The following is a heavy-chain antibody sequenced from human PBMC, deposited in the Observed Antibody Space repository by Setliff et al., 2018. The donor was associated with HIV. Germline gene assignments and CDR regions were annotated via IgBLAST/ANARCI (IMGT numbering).Heavy chain of an antibody. CDR1: GFIFSTYS. V-gene: IGHV3-48*01. CDR2: ISSSSTTI. Sequence: LRLSCAASGFIFSTYSMNWVRQAPGKGLEWVSYISSSSTTIKYADSVKGRFTISRDNSKNTLYLQMISLRADDTAVYYCAKSLLVAGNDYWGQGTLVTVSS. D-gene: IGHD2-8*02. J-gene: IGHJ4*02. CDR3: AKSLLVAGNDY.